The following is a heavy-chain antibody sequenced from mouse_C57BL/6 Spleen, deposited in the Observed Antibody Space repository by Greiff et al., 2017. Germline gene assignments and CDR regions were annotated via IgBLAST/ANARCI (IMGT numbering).Heavy chain of an antibody. J-gene: IGHJ1*03. Sequence: VQLKQSGPELVKPGASVKISCKASGYSFTDYNMNWVKQSNGKSLEWIGVINPNYGTTSYNQKFKGKATLTVDQSSSTAYMQLNSLTSEDSAVYYCAKSYYGSLYWYFDVWGTGTTVTVSS. V-gene: IGHV1-39*01. CDR3: AKSYYGSLYWYFDV. CDR2: INPNYGTT. CDR1: GYSFTDYN. D-gene: IGHD1-1*01.